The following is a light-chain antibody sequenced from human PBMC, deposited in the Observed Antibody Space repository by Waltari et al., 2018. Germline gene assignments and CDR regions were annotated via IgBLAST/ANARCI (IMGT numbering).Light chain of an antibody. V-gene: IGKV3-20*01. CDR3: KKYGTRPAT. Sequence: EIVLTQSPASLSLSPGDRATLSCRASQCVGRTLAWYQQRPGQAPRRLIYDAYSRATGSPDRFSGSGSGTDFSLTISRLEAEDFAVYYCKKYGTRPATFGQGTKVEVK. J-gene: IGKJ1*01. CDR1: QCVGRT. CDR2: DAY.